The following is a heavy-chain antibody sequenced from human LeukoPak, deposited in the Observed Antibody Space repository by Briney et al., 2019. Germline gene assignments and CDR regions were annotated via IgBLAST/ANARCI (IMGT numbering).Heavy chain of an antibody. CDR1: GGSFSGYY. Sequence: SETLSLTCAVYGGSFSGYYCNWIRQPPGKGLEWIGEINHSGSTNYNPSLKSRVTISVDTSKNQFSLKLSSVTAADTAVYYCARAGDYEGFGEFQVYYFDYWGEGTLVTVSS. J-gene: IGHJ4*02. D-gene: IGHD3-10*01. V-gene: IGHV4-34*01. CDR3: ARAGDYEGFGEFQVYYFDY. CDR2: INHSGST.